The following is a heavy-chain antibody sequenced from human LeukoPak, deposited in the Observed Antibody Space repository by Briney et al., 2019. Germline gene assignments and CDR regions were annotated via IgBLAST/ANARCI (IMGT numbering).Heavy chain of an antibody. CDR2: IYYSGST. V-gene: IGHV4-59*01. D-gene: IGHD3-3*01. CDR3: ARFGGYDFWSGSSLVDP. CDR1: GGSISSYY. J-gene: IGHJ5*02. Sequence: SETLSLTCTVSGGSISSYYWSWIRQPPGKGLDWIGYIYYSGSTNYNPSLKSRVTISVDTSKNQFSLKLSSVTAADTAVYYCARFGGYDFWSGSSLVDPWGQGTLVTVSS.